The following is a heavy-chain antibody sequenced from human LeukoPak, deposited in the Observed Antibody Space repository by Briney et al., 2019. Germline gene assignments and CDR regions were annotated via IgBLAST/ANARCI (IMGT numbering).Heavy chain of an antibody. V-gene: IGHV3-23*01. Sequence: GGSLRLSCAASGFTFSNYAMSWVRQAPGKGLEWVSAITGSGGNTYYADSVKGRFTMSRDNSKNTVFLQMNSLRAEDTAVYYCAKWGDYDVLTGYYVSDYWGQGTLVTVSS. J-gene: IGHJ4*02. D-gene: IGHD3-9*01. CDR3: AKWGDYDVLTGYYVSDY. CDR1: GFTFSNYA. CDR2: ITGSGGNT.